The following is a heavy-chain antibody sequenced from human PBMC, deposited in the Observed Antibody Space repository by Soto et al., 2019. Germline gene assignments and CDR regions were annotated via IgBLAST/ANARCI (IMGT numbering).Heavy chain of an antibody. CDR3: ARDKDRQQLGGNYYYILDV. J-gene: IGHJ6*02. Sequence: QVQLMQSGAEVKKPGSSVKVSCKASGGTFSTSAISWVRQAPGEGLEWVGGIMPVFATPDYAQKFQGRVTISADDSTTTAYLELTSLTTADTAVYYCARDKDRQQLGGNYYYILDVWGQGTAITVSS. D-gene: IGHD3-3*02. CDR2: IMPVFATP. V-gene: IGHV1-69*12. CDR1: GGTFSTSA.